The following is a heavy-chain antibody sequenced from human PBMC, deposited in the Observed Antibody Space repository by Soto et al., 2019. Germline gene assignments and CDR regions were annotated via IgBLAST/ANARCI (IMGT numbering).Heavy chain of an antibody. Sequence: QVQLVQSGAEVKKPGASVKVSCKASGYTFTSYDITWVRQATGQGLEWMGWLNPNSGNTGCAQKFQGRVTMTRNTSMSTAYMELSSLRSEDPAVYYCARGVRSDYWAQGTLVTVSS. V-gene: IGHV1-8*01. J-gene: IGHJ4*02. CDR1: GYTFTSYD. CDR2: LNPNSGNT. CDR3: ARGVRSDY. D-gene: IGHD6-6*01.